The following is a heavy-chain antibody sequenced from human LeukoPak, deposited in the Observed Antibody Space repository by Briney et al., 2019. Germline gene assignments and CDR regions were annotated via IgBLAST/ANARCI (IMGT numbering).Heavy chain of an antibody. CDR2: IYYSGST. V-gene: IGHV4-59*01. J-gene: IGHJ6*03. Sequence: SETLSLTCTVSGGSISSYYWSWIRQPPGKGLEWIGYIYYSGSTNYNPSLKSRVTISVDTSKNQFSLKLSSVTAADTAVYYCARTTEAHSWRTRYYDYYMDVWGQGTLVIVSS. CDR3: ARTTEAHSWRTRYYDYYMDV. CDR1: GGSISSYY. D-gene: IGHD6-13*01.